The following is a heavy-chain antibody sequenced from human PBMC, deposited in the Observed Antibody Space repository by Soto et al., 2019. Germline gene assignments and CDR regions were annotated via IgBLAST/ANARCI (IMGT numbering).Heavy chain of an antibody. J-gene: IGHJ1*01. V-gene: IGHV4-59*01. CDR1: GGSISNYY. CDR3: TRDPGYSSNWYFYFHH. D-gene: IGHD6-13*01. CDR2: IYYSGST. Sequence: SETLSLTCTVSGGSISNYYWSWIRQPPGKGLEWIGYIYYSGSTNYNPSLKSRVTISLDTSKNQFSLKLSSVTAADTAVYYCTRDPGYSSNWYFYFHHWGQGTLVTVSS.